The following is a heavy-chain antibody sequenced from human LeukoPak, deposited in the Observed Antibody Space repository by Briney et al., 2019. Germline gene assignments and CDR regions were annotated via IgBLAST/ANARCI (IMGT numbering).Heavy chain of an antibody. V-gene: IGHV3-7*01. Sequence: GGSLRLSCAASGFTFSKYWMTWVRQAPGKGLEWVANIKQDGSEKYYVDSVKGRFTISRDNAKNSLYLQMDSLRAEDTALYYCATGLPPRGNWNVLVTDGVFWGQGTLVTVSS. J-gene: IGHJ4*02. CDR1: GFTFSKYW. CDR3: ATGLPPRGNWNVLVTDGVF. CDR2: IKQDGSEK. D-gene: IGHD1-20*01.